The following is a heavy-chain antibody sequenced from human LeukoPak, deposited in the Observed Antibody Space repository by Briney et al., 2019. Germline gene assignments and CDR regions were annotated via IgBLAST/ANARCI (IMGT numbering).Heavy chain of an antibody. V-gene: IGHV4-59*01. CDR2: IHYTGST. J-gene: IGHJ4*02. CDR3: ARVGSGGAWFDF. D-gene: IGHD6-19*01. CDR1: GGSINSYY. Sequence: SETLSLTCTVSGGSINSYYWSWIRQPPGKGLECIGYIHYTGSTNYNPSLKSRVTISVDTSKNQLSLTLTSLTATDTAVYYCARVGSGGAWFDFWGQGALVFISS.